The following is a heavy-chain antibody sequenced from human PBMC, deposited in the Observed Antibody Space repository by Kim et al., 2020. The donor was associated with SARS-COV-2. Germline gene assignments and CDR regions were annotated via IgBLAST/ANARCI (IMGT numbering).Heavy chain of an antibody. CDR1: GASISSHY. V-gene: IGHV4-59*11. CDR3: ARVGSGMAAADY. D-gene: IGHD6-13*01. J-gene: IGHJ4*02. CDR2: IYYGGSA. Sequence: SETLSLTCTVSGASISSHYWSWIRQPPGKGLEWIGYIYYGGSANFNPSLKSRVTISLDMSNNHFSLMLTSVTAADTAVYYCARVGSGMAAADYWGQGTLVTVSS.